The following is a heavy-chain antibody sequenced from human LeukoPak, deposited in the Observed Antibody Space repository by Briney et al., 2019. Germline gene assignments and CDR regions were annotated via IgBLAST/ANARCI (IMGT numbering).Heavy chain of an antibody. J-gene: IGHJ4*02. CDR3: ARDDYGDYNFDY. Sequence: PGGSLRLSCAASGFTFSSYSMNWVRQAPGKGLEWVSSISSSSSYIYYADSVKGRFTISRDNAKNSLYLQMNSLRAEDTAVHYCARDDYGDYNFDYWGQGTLVTVSS. D-gene: IGHD4-17*01. V-gene: IGHV3-21*01. CDR1: GFTFSSYS. CDR2: ISSSSSYI.